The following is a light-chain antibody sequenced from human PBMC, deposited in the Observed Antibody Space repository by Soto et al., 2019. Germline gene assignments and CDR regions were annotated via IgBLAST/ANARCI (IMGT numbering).Light chain of an antibody. CDR3: QQYKNWPSIT. V-gene: IGKV3-15*01. CDR1: QSVSAS. J-gene: IGKJ5*01. Sequence: EIVLTQSPGTLSVSPGERATLSCRASQSVSASLAWYQQKPGQAPRLLIYGASTRATGIPARFSGSGSGTEFTLTISSLQSEDFAVYYCQQYKNWPSITFGQGTRLEIK. CDR2: GAS.